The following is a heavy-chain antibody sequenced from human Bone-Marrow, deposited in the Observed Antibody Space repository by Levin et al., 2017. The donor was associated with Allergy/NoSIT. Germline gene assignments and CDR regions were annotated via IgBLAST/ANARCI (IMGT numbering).Heavy chain of an antibody. Sequence: HPGGSLRLSCAASGFIFAGHSINWVRQAPGKGLEWISYISSSSDIIYYADSVKGRFTISRDNGNNSLFLHMNSLRAEDTAVYYCATPGYSSDYVWGAYDAFNIWGQGTMVTVSS. CDR2: ISSSSDII. V-gene: IGHV3-48*01. CDR1: GFIFAGHS. J-gene: IGHJ3*02. CDR3: ATPGYSSDYVWGAYDAFNI. D-gene: IGHD3-16*01.